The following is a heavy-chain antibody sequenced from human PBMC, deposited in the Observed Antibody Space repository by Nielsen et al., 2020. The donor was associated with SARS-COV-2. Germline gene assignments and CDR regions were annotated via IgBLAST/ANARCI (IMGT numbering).Heavy chain of an antibody. Sequence: ASVKVSCKASGYTFTSYDINWVRQATGQGLEWMGWMNPNSGNTGYAQKFQGRVTMTRDTSISTAYMELSRLRSDDTAVYYCARDHCSGGSCQASFDYWGQGTLVTVSS. V-gene: IGHV1-8*01. CDR3: ARDHCSGGSCQASFDY. J-gene: IGHJ4*02. D-gene: IGHD2-15*01. CDR2: MNPNSGNT. CDR1: GYTFTSYD.